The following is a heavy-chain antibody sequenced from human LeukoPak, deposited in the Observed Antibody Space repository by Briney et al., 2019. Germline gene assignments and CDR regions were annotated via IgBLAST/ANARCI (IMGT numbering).Heavy chain of an antibody. Sequence: RPSETLSLTCAVYGGSFSGYYWSWIRQPPGKGLEWIGEINHSGSTNYNPSLKSRVTISVDTSKNQFSLKLSSVTAADTAVYYCASELEELSGVAPIRFGYWGQGTLVTVSS. J-gene: IGHJ4*02. D-gene: IGHD3-3*01. V-gene: IGHV4-34*01. CDR3: ASELEELSGVAPIRFGY. CDR1: GGSFSGYY. CDR2: INHSGST.